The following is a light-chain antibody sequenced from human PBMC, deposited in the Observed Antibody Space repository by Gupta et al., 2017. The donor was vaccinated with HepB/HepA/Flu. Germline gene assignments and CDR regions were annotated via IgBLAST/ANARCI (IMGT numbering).Light chain of an antibody. Sequence: SYELTQPPSVSVSPGQPPSITCSGDKLGNKYACWYQQKPGQSPVLVIYQDAKRPSGIPERFSGSNSGNTATLTISGTQAMDEADYYCQAWDNSTAVFGTGTMVTVL. J-gene: IGLJ1*01. CDR2: QDA. CDR3: QAWDNSTAV. CDR1: KLGNKY. V-gene: IGLV3-1*01.